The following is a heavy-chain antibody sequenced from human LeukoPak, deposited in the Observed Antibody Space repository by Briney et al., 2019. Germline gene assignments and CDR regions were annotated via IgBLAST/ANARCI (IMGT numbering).Heavy chain of an antibody. CDR1: GGSVSDYY. D-gene: IGHD3/OR15-3a*01. CDR2: IYYTGTT. J-gene: IGHJ4*02. CDR3: ARGRDFWTGYYTDYDY. Sequence: SETLSLTCTVSGGSVSDYYWSWIRQSPGKGLEWIGYIYYTGTTSYNPSLRSRVTMSVDTSKNQFSLKLSSVTAADTAVYYCARGRDFWTGYYTDYDYWGQGTLVTVSS. V-gene: IGHV4-59*02.